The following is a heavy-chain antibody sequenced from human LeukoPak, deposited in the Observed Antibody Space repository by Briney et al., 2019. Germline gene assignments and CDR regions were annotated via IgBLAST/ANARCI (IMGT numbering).Heavy chain of an antibody. J-gene: IGHJ6*03. CDR3: ARRESTYQNYYSFYYMDV. Sequence: RSGGALRLSCSASGFTFDDYGISWVRRAPGKGLELDSGFNWYGGSTGYADSVKGRFTISRDNAKTSLYLQMNSLRAVETALYYFARRESTYQNYYSFYYMDVWGKGTTVTVSS. V-gene: IGHV3-20*04. CDR2: FNWYGGST. CDR1: GFTFDDYG.